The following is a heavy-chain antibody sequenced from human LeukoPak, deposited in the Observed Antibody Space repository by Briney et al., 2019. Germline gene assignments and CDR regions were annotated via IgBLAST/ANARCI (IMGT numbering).Heavy chain of an antibody. J-gene: IGHJ5*02. CDR1: GFTFSTSA. CDR2: IILGSGNT. V-gene: IGHV1-58*01. Sequence: ASVKVSCKASGFTFSTSAVQLVRQARGQRLEWMGCIILGSGNTNYSQNFRERVTISRTMSTSTVYMELNSLRYEDTAVYYCAAERYSDGCCWFDPWGQGTLVTVSS. D-gene: IGHD6-25*01. CDR3: AAERYSDGCCWFDP.